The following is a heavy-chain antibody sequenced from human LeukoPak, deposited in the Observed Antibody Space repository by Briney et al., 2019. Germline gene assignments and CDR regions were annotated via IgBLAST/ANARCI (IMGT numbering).Heavy chain of an antibody. J-gene: IGHJ5*02. CDR3: ARGVGYSSSERVRYWFDP. D-gene: IGHD6-13*01. CDR1: GYTFTSYG. Sequence: ASVKVSCKASGYTFTSYGISWVRQAPGQGLEWMGWISAYNGNTNYAQKLQGRVTMTTDTSTSTAYMELRSLRSDDTAVYYCARGVGYSSSERVRYWFDPWGQGTLVTVSS. V-gene: IGHV1-18*01. CDR2: ISAYNGNT.